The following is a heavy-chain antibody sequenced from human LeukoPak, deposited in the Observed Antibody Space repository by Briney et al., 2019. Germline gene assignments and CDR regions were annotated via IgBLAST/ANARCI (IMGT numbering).Heavy chain of an antibody. J-gene: IGHJ6*02. CDR2: ISWNRGSI. V-gene: IGHV3-9*01. CDR3: AKESYGMDV. CDR1: GFTFDDYA. Sequence: GGSLRLSCAASGFTFDDYAMHWVRQAPGKGLEWVSGISWNRGSIGYADSVKGRFTISRDNAKNSLYLQMNSLRAEDTALYYCAKESYGMDVWGQGTTVTVSS.